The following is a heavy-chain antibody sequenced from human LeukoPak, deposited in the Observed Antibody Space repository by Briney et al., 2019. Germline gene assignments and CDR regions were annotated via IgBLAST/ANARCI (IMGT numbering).Heavy chain of an antibody. CDR2: ISSGSTNI. CDR1: GFTFSDYT. J-gene: IGHJ5*02. D-gene: IGHD4-17*01. V-gene: IGHV3-21*01. CDR3: ARGRDSDYAFDH. Sequence: GGTLRLSCTASGFTFSDYTINCVRQAPGKGLEWVSSISSGSTNIYYADSVKGRFTISRDNAENSLYLQMNSLRDEDTAVYYCARGRDSDYAFDHWGRGTQVTVSS.